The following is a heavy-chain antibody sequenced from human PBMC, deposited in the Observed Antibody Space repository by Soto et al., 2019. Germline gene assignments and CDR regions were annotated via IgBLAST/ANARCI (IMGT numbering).Heavy chain of an antibody. CDR2: INPNSGGT. Sequence: ASVKVSCKASGYTFTGYYMHWVRQAPGQGLEWMGWINPNSGGTNYAQKFQGWVTMTRDTSTSTAYMELSRLRSDDTAVYYCARGIAVAGTPLLDYWGQGTLVTVSS. V-gene: IGHV1-2*04. CDR1: GYTFTGYY. CDR3: ARGIAVAGTPLLDY. J-gene: IGHJ4*02. D-gene: IGHD6-19*01.